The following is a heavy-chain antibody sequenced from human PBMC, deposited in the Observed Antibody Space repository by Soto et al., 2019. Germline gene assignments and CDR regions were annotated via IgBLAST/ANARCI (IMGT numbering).Heavy chain of an antibody. J-gene: IGHJ4*02. Sequence: QVQLVQSGAEVEKPGASMRVSCKASGYTFTTYGISWVRQAPGQGLEWMGWISGQNGHTDYAKKFQGRVSMTADTSTTTVYMELRSLRSDDTAVYYCASDLSIRPGDCGHCSMEYWGKGILVTVTS. V-gene: IGHV1-18*01. D-gene: IGHD2-21*02. CDR2: ISGQNGHT. CDR1: GYTFTTYG. CDR3: ASDLSIRPGDCGHCSMEY.